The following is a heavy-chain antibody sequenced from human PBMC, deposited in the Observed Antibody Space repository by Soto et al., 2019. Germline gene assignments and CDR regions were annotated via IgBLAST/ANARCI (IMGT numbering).Heavy chain of an antibody. CDR3: ARGGSYYAL. D-gene: IGHD1-26*01. CDR2: INSVSGGT. CDR1: GNTDTIYF. Sequence: AASVKVSCKASGNTDTIYFIHWLRLAPGQGLGWLGWINSVSGGTNYAHKFLGRVTMTRDRSTTTAFMELRGLRSDDTAVYYCARGGSYYALWGQGTLVTVSS. V-gene: IGHV1-2*02. J-gene: IGHJ4*02.